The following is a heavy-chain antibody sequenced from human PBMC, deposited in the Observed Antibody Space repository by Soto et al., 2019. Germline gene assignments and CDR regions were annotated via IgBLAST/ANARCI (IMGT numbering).Heavy chain of an antibody. J-gene: IGHJ2*01. CDR2: ISFSDGGT. D-gene: IGHD2-15*01. CDR3: VKDDRILGRRYFDL. Sequence: GGSLRLSCAASGFTFSSYAMTWVRQPPGKGLEWVSSISFSDGGTYYADSVKGRLTISRDNSKNTLFLQMNSLRVEDTAVYYCVKDDRILGRRYFDLWGRGTLVTVSS. CDR1: GFTFSSYA. V-gene: IGHV3-23*01.